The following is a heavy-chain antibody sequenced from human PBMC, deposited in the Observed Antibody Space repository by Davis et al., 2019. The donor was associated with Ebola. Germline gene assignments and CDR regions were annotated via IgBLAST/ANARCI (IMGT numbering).Heavy chain of an antibody. Sequence: GGSLRLSCAGAGFTFEDDAMYWVRHGPGKGLEWVSGISWNSATKVYADSVKGRFTISRDSSKNTLFLQMNSLRPDDTAVYYCARDFFEFSSSSFSDFWGQGTLVTVSP. J-gene: IGHJ4*02. D-gene: IGHD6-6*01. CDR2: ISWNSATK. V-gene: IGHV3-9*01. CDR3: ARDFFEFSSSSFSDF. CDR1: GFTFEDDA.